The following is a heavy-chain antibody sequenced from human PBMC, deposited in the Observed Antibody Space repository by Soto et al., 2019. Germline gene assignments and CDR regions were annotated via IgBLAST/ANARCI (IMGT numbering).Heavy chain of an antibody. Sequence: EVQLLESGGGLVQPGGSLRLSCAASGFTFSSYAMSWVRQAPGKGLAWVSAISGSGGSTYYADSVKGRFTISRDNSKNTLYLKMNSLRAEDTAVYYCAKTFSSGWYDFDYWGQGTLVTVCS. D-gene: IGHD6-19*01. V-gene: IGHV3-23*01. CDR2: ISGSGGST. CDR3: AKTFSSGWYDFDY. CDR1: GFTFSSYA. J-gene: IGHJ4*02.